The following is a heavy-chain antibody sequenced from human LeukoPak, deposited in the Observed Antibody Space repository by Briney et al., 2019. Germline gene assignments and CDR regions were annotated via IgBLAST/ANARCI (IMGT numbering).Heavy chain of an antibody. J-gene: IGHJ4*02. CDR2: ISSSGSAI. D-gene: IGHD2-2*01. Sequence: GGSLSLSCAASAFTFSTYSMNWVRQAPGKGLQWVSYISSSGSAIYYADSVKGRFTISRDNAKNSLYLQMNSLRADDTAVYYCARARGQGYCSPTSCLPFDYWGQGTLVTVSS. CDR3: ARARGQGYCSPTSCLPFDY. V-gene: IGHV3-48*01. CDR1: AFTFSTYS.